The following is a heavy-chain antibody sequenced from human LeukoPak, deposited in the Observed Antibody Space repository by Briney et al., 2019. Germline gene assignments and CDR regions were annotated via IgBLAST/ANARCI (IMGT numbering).Heavy chain of an antibody. CDR3: ARAGVEHYYDSSGLDY. V-gene: IGHV1-69*13. J-gene: IGHJ4*02. Sequence: SVKVSCKASGGTFSSYAISWVRQAPGQGLEWMGGIIPIFGTANYAQKFQGRVTITADESTSTAYMELSSLRSEDTAVYYCARAGVEHYYDSSGLDYWGQGTLVTVSS. CDR2: IIPIFGTA. CDR1: GGTFSSYA. D-gene: IGHD3-22*01.